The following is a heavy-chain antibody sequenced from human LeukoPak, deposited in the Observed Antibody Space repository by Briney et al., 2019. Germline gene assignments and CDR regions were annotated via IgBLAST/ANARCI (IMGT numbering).Heavy chain of an antibody. CDR1: GFTFRDYW. CDR2: IKKDGSDK. J-gene: IGHJ1*01. D-gene: IGHD6-6*01. CDR3: AKVEYSSNIPQH. Sequence: GGSLRLSCAASGFTFRDYWMSWVRQAPGKGLEWVANIKKDGSDKYYVDSVKGRFTVSRDNAKNSLYLQMNSLRAEDTAVYYCAKVEYSSNIPQHWGQGTLVTVSS. V-gene: IGHV3-7*03.